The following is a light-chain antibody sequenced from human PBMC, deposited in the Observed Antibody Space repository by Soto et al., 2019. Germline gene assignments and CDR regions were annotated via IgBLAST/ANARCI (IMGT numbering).Light chain of an antibody. CDR2: EDN. CDR1: SGSIASNY. Sequence: NFMLTQPHSVSESPGKTVTISCTRSSGSIASNYVQWYQQRPGSAPTTVIYEDNQRPSGVPDRFSGSIDSSSNSASLTISGLKTEDEADYYCQSYDSSILYVVFGGGTKLTVL. V-gene: IGLV6-57*04. CDR3: QSYDSSILYVV. J-gene: IGLJ2*01.